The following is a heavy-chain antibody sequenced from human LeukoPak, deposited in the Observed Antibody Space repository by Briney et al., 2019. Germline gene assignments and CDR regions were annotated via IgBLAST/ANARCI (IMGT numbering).Heavy chain of an antibody. CDR1: GFTFSSYA. CDR3: ARVPSSGWEGSVDY. J-gene: IGHJ4*02. D-gene: IGHD6-19*01. Sequence: GGSLRLSCAASGFTFSSYAMSWVRQAPGKGLVWVSRINSDGSSTSYADSVKGRFTISRDNAKNTLYLQMNSLRAEDTAVYYCARVPSSGWEGSVDYWGQGTLVTVSS. V-gene: IGHV3-74*01. CDR2: INSDGSST.